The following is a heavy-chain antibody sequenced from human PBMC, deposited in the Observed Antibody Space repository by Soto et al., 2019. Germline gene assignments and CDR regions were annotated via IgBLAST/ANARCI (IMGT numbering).Heavy chain of an antibody. Sequence: GGSLRLSCAASGFTFSSYAMSWVRQAPGKGLEWVSAISGSGGSTYYADSVKGRFTISRDNSKNTLYLQMNSLRAEDTAVYYCAKALSAIFGVVSHFDYWGQGTLVTVSS. CDR3: AKALSAIFGVVSHFDY. D-gene: IGHD3-3*01. CDR2: ISGSGGST. V-gene: IGHV3-23*01. CDR1: GFTFSSYA. J-gene: IGHJ4*02.